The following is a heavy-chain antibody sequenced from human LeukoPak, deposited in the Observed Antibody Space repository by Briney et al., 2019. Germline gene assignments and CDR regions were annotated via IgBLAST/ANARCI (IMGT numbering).Heavy chain of an antibody. V-gene: IGHV4-34*01. CDR3: ARGGCSSTSCYLFDY. CDR2: INHSGST. J-gene: IGHJ4*02. Sequence: PSETLSLTCAVYGGSFSGYYWSWIRQPPGKGLEWIGEINHSGSTNYNPSLKSRVTISVDTSKNQFSLKLSSVTAADTAVYYCARGGCSSTSCYLFDYWGQGTLVTVSS. D-gene: IGHD2-2*01. CDR1: GGSFSGYY.